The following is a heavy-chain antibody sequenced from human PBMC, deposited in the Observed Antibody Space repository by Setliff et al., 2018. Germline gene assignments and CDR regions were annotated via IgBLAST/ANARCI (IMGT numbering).Heavy chain of an antibody. D-gene: IGHD3-10*01. V-gene: IGHV4-39*07. CDR1: GGSISSSSYY. J-gene: IGHJ6*02. Sequence: SETLSLTCTVSGGSISSSSYYWGWIRQPPGKGLEWIGSIYYSGSTYYNPSLKSRVTISVDTSKNQFSLKLSSVTAADTALYYCARVRSYGSGNYHYYYYDMDVWGQGTTVTVSS. CDR3: ARVRSYGSGNYHYYYYDMDV. CDR2: IYYSGST.